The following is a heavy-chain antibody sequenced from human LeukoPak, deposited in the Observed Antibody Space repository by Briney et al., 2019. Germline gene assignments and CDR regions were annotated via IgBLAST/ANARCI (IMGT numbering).Heavy chain of an antibody. Sequence: ASVKVSCKASGYTFTGYYMHWVRQAPGQGLEWMGWINPNSGGTNYAQKLQGRVTMTRDTSISTAYMELSRLRSDETAVYYCARDLPNYGSGSYYRDFDYWGQGTLVTVSS. CDR3: ARDLPNYGSGSYYRDFDY. CDR2: INPNSGGT. J-gene: IGHJ4*02. V-gene: IGHV1-2*02. D-gene: IGHD3-10*01. CDR1: GYTFTGYY.